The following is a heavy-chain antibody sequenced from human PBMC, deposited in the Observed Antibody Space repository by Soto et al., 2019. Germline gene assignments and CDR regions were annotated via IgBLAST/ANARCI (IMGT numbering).Heavy chain of an antibody. V-gene: IGHV4-59*08. CDR2: IYYSGST. CDR1: GGSISSYY. CDR3: ARQERGYYYDSSGYFRAFDI. Sequence: LSLTCTVSGGSISSYYWSWIRQPPGKGLEWIGYIYYSGSTNYNPSLKSRVTISVDTSKNQFSLKLSSVTAADTAVYYCARQERGYYYDSSGYFRAFDIWGQGTMVTVSS. D-gene: IGHD3-22*01. J-gene: IGHJ3*02.